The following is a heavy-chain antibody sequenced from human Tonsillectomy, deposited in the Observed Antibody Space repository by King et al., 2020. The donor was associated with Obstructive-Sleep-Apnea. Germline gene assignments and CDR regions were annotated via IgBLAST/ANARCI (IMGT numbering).Heavy chain of an antibody. V-gene: IGHV4-34*01. Sequence: VQLQQWGAGLLKPSETLSLTCAVFGGSFSEFYWSWIRQPPGKGLEWIGEINHSGSTNYNPSLKSRVTISVDTSKSQFSLKLNFVTAADTAVYYCARGSGAAAVNWFDPWGQGTLVTVSS. J-gene: IGHJ5*02. CDR3: ARGSGAAAVNWFDP. CDR1: GGSFSEFY. CDR2: INHSGST. D-gene: IGHD6-13*01.